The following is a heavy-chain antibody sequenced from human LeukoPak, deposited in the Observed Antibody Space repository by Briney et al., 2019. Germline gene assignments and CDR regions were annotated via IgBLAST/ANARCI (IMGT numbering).Heavy chain of an antibody. CDR1: GGSIRSYY. J-gene: IGHJ5*02. CDR2: IYYSGST. V-gene: IGHV4-59*01. CDR3: ARGYDYVWGSHRALGP. D-gene: IGHD3-16*02. Sequence: SETLSLTCTVSGGSIRSYYWSWIRQPPGKGLEWIGYIYYSGSTNYNPSLKSRVTISVDTSKNQFSLKLSSVTAADTAVYYCARGYDYVWGSHRALGPWGQGTLVTVSS.